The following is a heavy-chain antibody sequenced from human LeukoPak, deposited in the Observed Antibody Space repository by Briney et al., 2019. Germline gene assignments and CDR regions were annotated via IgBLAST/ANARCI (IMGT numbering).Heavy chain of an antibody. D-gene: IGHD2-2*01. CDR2: ISSDESST. CDR3: ARGGFTGASCPYFDY. J-gene: IGHJ4*02. Sequence: PGGSLRLSCAASGFTFSNYWMHWVRQAPGKGLVWVSRISSDESSTTYADSVKGRFTISRDSAKNTLYLKMNTLRAEDTAIYFCARGGFTGASCPYFDYWGQGTLVTVSS. CDR1: GFTFSNYW. V-gene: IGHV3-74*01.